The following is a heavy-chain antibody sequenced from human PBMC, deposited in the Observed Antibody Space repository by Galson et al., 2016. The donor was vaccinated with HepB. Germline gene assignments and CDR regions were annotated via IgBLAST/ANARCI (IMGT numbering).Heavy chain of an antibody. CDR2: ITSSSSYI. V-gene: IGHV3-21*06. J-gene: IGHJ4*02. D-gene: IGHD2-2*01. Sequence: MHWVRQAPGKGLEWVTSITSSSSYIYYADSLKGRFSISRDNAKSSLYLQMNSLSVEDTAVYYCTRVRPGYCTSSSCYGKDVFDVWGQGTLVTVSS. CDR3: TRVRPGYCTSSSCYGKDVFDV.